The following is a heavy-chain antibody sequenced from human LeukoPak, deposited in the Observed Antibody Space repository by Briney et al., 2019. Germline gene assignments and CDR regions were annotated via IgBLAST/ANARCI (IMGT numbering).Heavy chain of an antibody. J-gene: IGHJ4*02. Sequence: GRSLRLSCAPAGITFSSNGMVWVRQTPKKGIDWNSYISTFSSTIKYADSVRGRFTISRDNANNSLYLQMDSLRADDTVVYYCAREVVGLDYWGQGILVTVSS. D-gene: IGHD3/OR15-3a*01. CDR1: GITFSSNG. V-gene: IGHV3-48*01. CDR3: AREVVGLDY. CDR2: ISTFSSTI.